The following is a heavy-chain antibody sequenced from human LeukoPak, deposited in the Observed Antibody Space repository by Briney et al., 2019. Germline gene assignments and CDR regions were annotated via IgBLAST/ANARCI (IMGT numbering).Heavy chain of an antibody. CDR3: TRSELSSSYYYYYYYMDV. J-gene: IGHJ6*03. D-gene: IGHD3-10*01. CDR2: IRSKAYGGTT. CDR1: GFTFNNAW. Sequence: GGSLRLSCAASGFTFNNAWMSWVRQAPGKGLEWVGFIRSKAYGGTTEYAASVKGRFTISRDDSKSIAYLQMNSLKTEDTAVYYCTRSELSSSYYYYYYYMDVWGKGTTVTVSS. V-gene: IGHV3-49*04.